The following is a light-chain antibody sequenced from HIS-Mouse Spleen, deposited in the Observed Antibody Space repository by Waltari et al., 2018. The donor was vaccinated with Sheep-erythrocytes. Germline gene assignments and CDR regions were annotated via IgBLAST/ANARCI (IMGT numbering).Light chain of an antibody. Sequence: QSALTQPRSVSGSPGQSVTISCTGTSSDVGGYNYVSWYQQHQGKAPKLMIYDVSKRPSGVPYRFSGSKSGNTASLTISGLQAEDEADYYCCSYAGSYNHVFATGTKVTVL. V-gene: IGLV2-11*01. CDR2: DVS. J-gene: IGLJ1*01. CDR1: SSDVGGYNY. CDR3: CSYAGSYNHV.